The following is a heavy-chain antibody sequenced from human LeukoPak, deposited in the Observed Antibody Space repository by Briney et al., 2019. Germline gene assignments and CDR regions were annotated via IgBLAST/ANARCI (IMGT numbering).Heavy chain of an antibody. V-gene: IGHV1-18*01. CDR2: ISAYNGNT. Sequence: ASVKVSCKASGYTFTSYGISWVRQAPGQGLEWMEWISAYNGNTNYAQKLQGRVTMTTDTSTSTAYMELRSLRSDDTAVYYCARDLLLWFGEFPSFYFDYWGQGTLVTVSS. D-gene: IGHD3-10*01. CDR3: ARDLLLWFGEFPSFYFDY. CDR1: GYTFTSYG. J-gene: IGHJ4*02.